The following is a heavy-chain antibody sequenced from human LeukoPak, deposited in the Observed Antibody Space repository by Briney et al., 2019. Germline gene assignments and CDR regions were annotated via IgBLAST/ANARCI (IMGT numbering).Heavy chain of an antibody. CDR1: GFIFSNAW. Sequence: PGGSLRLSCAASGFIFSNAWMSWVRQAPGKGLEWVSVIYSGGSTYYADSVKGRFTISRDNSKNTLYLQMNSLRAEDTAVYYCAREVCLDYWGQGTLVTVSS. J-gene: IGHJ4*02. V-gene: IGHV3-53*01. D-gene: IGHD3-10*02. CDR3: AREVCLDY. CDR2: IYSGGST.